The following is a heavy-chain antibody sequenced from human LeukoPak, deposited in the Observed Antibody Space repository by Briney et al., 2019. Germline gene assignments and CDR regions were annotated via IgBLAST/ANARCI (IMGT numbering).Heavy chain of an antibody. Sequence: SQTLSLTCTVSGGSISSGGYYWSWIRQHPGKGLEWIGYIYYSGSTCYNPSLKSRVTISVDTSKNQFSLKLSSVAAADTAVYYCARDFGDGATAFDYWGQGTLVTVSS. D-gene: IGHD3-3*01. J-gene: IGHJ4*02. CDR2: IYYSGST. CDR3: ARDFGDGATAFDY. CDR1: GGSISSGGYY. V-gene: IGHV4-31*03.